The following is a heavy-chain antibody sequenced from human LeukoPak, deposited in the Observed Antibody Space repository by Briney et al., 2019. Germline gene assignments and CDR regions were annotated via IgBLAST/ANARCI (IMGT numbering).Heavy chain of an antibody. CDR1: GFTFSSYA. CDR3: AKDPGLDYDFWSGYLGTYYFDY. CDR2: ISGSGGST. Sequence: GGSLRLSCVGSGFTFSSYAMSWVRQAPGKGLEWVSAISGSGGSTYYADSVKGRFTISRDNSKNTLYLQMNSLRAEDTAVYYCAKDPGLDYDFWSGYLGTYYFDYWGQGTLVTVSS. D-gene: IGHD3-3*01. J-gene: IGHJ4*02. V-gene: IGHV3-23*01.